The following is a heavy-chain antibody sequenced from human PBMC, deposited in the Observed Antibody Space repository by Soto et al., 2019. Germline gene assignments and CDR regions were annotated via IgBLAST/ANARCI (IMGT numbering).Heavy chain of an antibody. V-gene: IGHV1-69*13. CDR1: GGTFSSYA. D-gene: IGHD3-22*01. CDR3: ARTHYYDSSGYSYYFDY. Sequence: SVKVSCKASGGTFSSYAISWVRQAPGQGLEWMGGIIPIFGTANYAQKFQGRVTITADESTSTAYMELSSLRSEDTAVYYCARTHYYDSSGYSYYFDYWGQGTLVTVSS. J-gene: IGHJ4*02. CDR2: IIPIFGTA.